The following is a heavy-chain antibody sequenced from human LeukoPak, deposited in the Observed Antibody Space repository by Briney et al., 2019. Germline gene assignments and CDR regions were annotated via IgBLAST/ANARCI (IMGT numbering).Heavy chain of an antibody. Sequence: ASVKVSCKASGYTFTGYYMHWVRQAPGQGLEWMGRINPNSGGTNYAQKFQGRVTMTRDTSISTAYIELSRLRSDDTAVYYCARGGYGGGNSGIIDYWGQGTLVTVSS. CDR1: GYTFTGYY. V-gene: IGHV1-2*06. J-gene: IGHJ4*02. CDR3: ARGGYGGGNSGIIDY. D-gene: IGHD4-23*01. CDR2: INPNSGGT.